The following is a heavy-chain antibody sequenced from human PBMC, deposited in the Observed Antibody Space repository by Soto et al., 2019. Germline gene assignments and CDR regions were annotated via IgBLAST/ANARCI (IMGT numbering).Heavy chain of an antibody. D-gene: IGHD6-13*01. CDR2: ISSTTIYI. V-gene: IGHV3-21*06. CDR1: GFTFSSYT. Sequence: PGGSLRLSCAASGFTFSSYTLSWVRQAPGKGLEWVSSISSTTIYIFYAESVKGRFTVSRDNAKSSLYLQMNSLRAEDTAVYYCTRVLIAAAGRGPDYWGEGTMLTV. J-gene: IGHJ4*02. CDR3: TRVLIAAAGRGPDY.